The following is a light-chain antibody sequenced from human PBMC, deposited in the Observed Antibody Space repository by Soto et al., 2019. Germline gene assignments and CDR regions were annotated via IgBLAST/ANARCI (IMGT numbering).Light chain of an antibody. J-gene: IGKJ4*01. CDR3: QQYNSYPLT. V-gene: IGKV1-5*03. CDR2: EAS. CDR1: QSISSW. Sequence: DIQMTQSPSTLSASVGDRVTITCRASQSISSWLAWYQQKPGKAPKLLIHEASSLESGVPSRFSGSGSETEFTLTFSSLQPDDFATYYCQQYNSYPLTFGGGTKVEIK.